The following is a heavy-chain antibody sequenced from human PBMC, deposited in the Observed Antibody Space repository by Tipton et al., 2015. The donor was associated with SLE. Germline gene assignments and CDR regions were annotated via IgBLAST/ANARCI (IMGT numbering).Heavy chain of an antibody. CDR2: TSGSGWTT. J-gene: IGHJ3*02. CDR1: GFTFTTYA. Sequence: SLRLSCAASGFTFTTYAMSWVRQAPGKGLEWVSATSGSGWTTYYADSVKGRFTISRDNSKNTLYLQMNSLRAEDTAVYYCAKDRRQWLDSDAFDIWGQGTMVTVSS. CDR3: AKDRRQWLDSDAFDI. V-gene: IGHV3-23*01. D-gene: IGHD6-19*01.